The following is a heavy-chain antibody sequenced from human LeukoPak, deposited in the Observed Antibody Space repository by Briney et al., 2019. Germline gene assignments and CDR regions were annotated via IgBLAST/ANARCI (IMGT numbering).Heavy chain of an antibody. CDR1: GYTFTSYY. D-gene: IGHD4-17*01. Sequence: GASVKVSCKASGYTFTSYYMHWVRQAPGRGLEWMGIINPSGGSTSNAQKFKGRVTMTRDTSTSTVYMELSSLRSEDTAVYYCAREGDASNDYGDFDYWGQGTLVTVSS. V-gene: IGHV1-46*01. CDR3: AREGDASNDYGDFDY. J-gene: IGHJ4*02. CDR2: INPSGGST.